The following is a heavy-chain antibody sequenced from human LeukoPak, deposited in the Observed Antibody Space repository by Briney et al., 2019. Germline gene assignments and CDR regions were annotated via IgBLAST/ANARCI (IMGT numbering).Heavy chain of an antibody. Sequence: ASVKVSCKASGYTFTGYYMHWVRQAPGQGLEWMGWINPNSGGTNYAQKFQGRVTMTRDTSISTAYMELSRLRSDDTVVYYCARPGSRIYYYYYMDVWGKGTTVTVSS. V-gene: IGHV1-2*02. J-gene: IGHJ6*03. CDR2: INPNSGGT. CDR1: GYTFTGYY. CDR3: ARPGSRIYYYYYMDV. D-gene: IGHD1-26*01.